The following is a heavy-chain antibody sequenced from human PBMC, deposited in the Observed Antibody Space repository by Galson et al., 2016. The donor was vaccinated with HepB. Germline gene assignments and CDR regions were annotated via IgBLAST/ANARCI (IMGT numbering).Heavy chain of an antibody. CDR2: IYYSGIT. D-gene: IGHD5-12*01. CDR3: ARGYSGYGFDS. V-gene: IGHV4-31*11. CDR1: AGSISSGGYY. Sequence: TLSLTCAVSAGSISSGGYYWSWIRQQPGKGLEWIAYIYYSGITHHNPSLKSRVSMSVDTSKNQFSLKLSSVTAADTAVYYCARGYSGYGFDSWGQGTLVTVSS. J-gene: IGHJ4*02.